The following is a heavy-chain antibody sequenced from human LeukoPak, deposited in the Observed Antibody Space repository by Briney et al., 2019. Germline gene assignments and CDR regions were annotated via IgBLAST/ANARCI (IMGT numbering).Heavy chain of an antibody. CDR3: AREAFRDSNPSY. CDR1: GFTFSNYW. D-gene: IGHD3-3*02. CDR2: IKKDGSEK. Sequence: GGSLRLSCAASGFTFSNYWMTWVRQAPGKGLEWVANIKKDGSEKYYVDSVKGRFTISRDNAKNSLYLQMNTLRAEDTAVYYCAREAFRDSNPSYWGQGTLVTVSS. V-gene: IGHV3-7*01. J-gene: IGHJ4*02.